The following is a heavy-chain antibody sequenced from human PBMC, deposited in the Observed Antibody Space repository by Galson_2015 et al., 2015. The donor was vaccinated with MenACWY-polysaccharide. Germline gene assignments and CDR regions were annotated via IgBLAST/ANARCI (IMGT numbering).Heavy chain of an antibody. J-gene: IGHJ4*02. Sequence: SVKVSCKASGYTFTGYFMHWVRQAPGQGLEWLGWIYPNSGGTSYAQKFQGRVTMTRDTSISTAYMELSSLRSDDTAVYYCAREIQRGHDYWGQGTLVTVSS. CDR3: AREIQRGHDY. CDR1: GYTFTGYF. CDR2: IYPNSGGT. V-gene: IGHV1-2*02.